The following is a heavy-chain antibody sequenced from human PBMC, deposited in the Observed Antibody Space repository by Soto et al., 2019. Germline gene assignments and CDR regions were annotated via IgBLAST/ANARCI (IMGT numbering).Heavy chain of an antibody. CDR3: AIITRGFSMDV. D-gene: IGHD1-20*01. CDR2: IKHDGSEK. Sequence: ESGGGLVQPGGSLRLSCAASGFTFSAYWMSWVHQTPGKGLEWVANIKHDGSEKYYVDSVKGRFTISRDNAKNSLFLEMNSLRAEDTAVFYCAIITRGFSMDVWGQGTTVTVSS. J-gene: IGHJ6*02. V-gene: IGHV3-7*01. CDR1: GFTFSAYW.